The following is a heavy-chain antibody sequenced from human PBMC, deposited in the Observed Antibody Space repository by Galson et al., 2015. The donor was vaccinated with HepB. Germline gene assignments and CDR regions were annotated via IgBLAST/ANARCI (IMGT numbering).Heavy chain of an antibody. CDR3: AKDWYPHYDSSGYYYCAFDI. CDR2: ISGSGGST. V-gene: IGHV3-23*01. Sequence: SLRISCAASGFTFSSYAMSWVRQAPGKGLEWVSAISGSGGSTYYADSVKGRFTISRDNSKNTLYLQMNSLRAEDTAVYYCAKDWYPHYDSSGYYYCAFDIWGQGTMVTVSS. J-gene: IGHJ3*02. D-gene: IGHD3-22*01. CDR1: GFTFSSYA.